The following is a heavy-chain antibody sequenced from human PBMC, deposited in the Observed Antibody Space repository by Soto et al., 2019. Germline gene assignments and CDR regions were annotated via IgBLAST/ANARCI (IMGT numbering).Heavy chain of an antibody. J-gene: IGHJ4*02. CDR3: ARATIGVPAHMMF. V-gene: IGHV1-69*06. CDR1: GDTFSSYA. Sequence: QMQLVQSGAELKKPGSSVKVSCRATGDTFSSYAFSWVRQAPGQGLVWMGGIIPMFNTPAYAQNVQGRVTITADKTTNTDYMEVTSLTSVVTAVYYCARATIGVPAHMMFWGQGTLVTVSS. D-gene: IGHD6-19*01. CDR2: IIPMFNTP.